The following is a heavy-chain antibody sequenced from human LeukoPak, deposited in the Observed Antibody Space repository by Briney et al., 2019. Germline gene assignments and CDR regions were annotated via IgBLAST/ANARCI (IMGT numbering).Heavy chain of an antibody. CDR1: GYTFSDYY. D-gene: IGHD3-22*01. CDR3: AKDDYYDSSGDPNWFDP. Sequence: SCKASGYTFSDYYMHWVRQAPGKGLEWVAVISYDGSDKYYADSVKGRFTISRDNSKNTLYLQMNSLRAEDTAVYFCAKDDYYDSSGDPNWFDPWGQGTLVTVSS. CDR2: ISYDGSDK. V-gene: IGHV3-30*18. J-gene: IGHJ5*02.